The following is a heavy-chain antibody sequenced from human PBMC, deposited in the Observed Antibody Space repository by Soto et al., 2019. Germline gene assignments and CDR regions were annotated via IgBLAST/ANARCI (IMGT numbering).Heavy chain of an antibody. V-gene: IGHV4-31*03. Sequence: SETLSLTCTVYGGSISSGGYYWSWIRQHPGKGLEWIGYIYYSGSTYYNPSLKSRVTISVDTSKNQFSLKLSSVTAADTAVYYCARQYYNAFDYWAQGTLVTVSS. CDR1: GGSISSGGYY. CDR3: ARQYYNAFDY. D-gene: IGHD3-10*01. J-gene: IGHJ4*02. CDR2: IYYSGST.